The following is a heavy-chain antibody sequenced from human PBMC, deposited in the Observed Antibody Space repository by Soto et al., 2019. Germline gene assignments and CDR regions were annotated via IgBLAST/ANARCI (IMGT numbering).Heavy chain of an antibody. D-gene: IGHD4-17*01. CDR1: GYTYTSYA. V-gene: IGHV1-3*01. CDR3: ARGDYGDYYYYMDV. Sequence: QVQLVQSGAEVKKPGASVKVSCKASGYTYTSYAMHWVRQAPGERLEWMGWINAGNGNTKYSQKFQGRVTITRDTSASTAYMELSSLRSEDTAVFYCARGDYGDYYYYMDVWGKGTTVTVSS. J-gene: IGHJ6*03. CDR2: INAGNGNT.